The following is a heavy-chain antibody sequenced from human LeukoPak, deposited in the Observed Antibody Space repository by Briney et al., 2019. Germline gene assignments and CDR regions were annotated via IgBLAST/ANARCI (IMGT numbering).Heavy chain of an antibody. CDR3: ARESPYYYDSSGYFY. CDR2: ISYDGSNK. J-gene: IGHJ4*02. V-gene: IGHV3-30-3*01. Sequence: GGSLRLSCTASGFTFSSYAMHWARQAPGKGLEWVAVISYDGSNKYYADSVKGRFTISRDNSKNTLYLQMNSLRAEDTAVYYCARESPYYYDSSGYFYWGQGTLVTVSS. D-gene: IGHD3-22*01. CDR1: GFTFSSYA.